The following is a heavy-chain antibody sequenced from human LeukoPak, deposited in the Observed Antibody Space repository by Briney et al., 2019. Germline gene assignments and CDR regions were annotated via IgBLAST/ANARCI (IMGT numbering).Heavy chain of an antibody. Sequence: VGSLRLSCAASGFTFSSYSMNWVRQAPGKGLEWVSSITIRGTYIQYADAVKGRFTISRDNAKNSLYLQMSSLRAEDAALYYCARTTSGATFSDYYYYHMDVWGKGTTVTVSS. CDR2: ITIRGTYI. V-gene: IGHV3-21*01. CDR3: ARTTSGATFSDYYYYHMDV. D-gene: IGHD1-26*01. CDR1: GFTFSSYS. J-gene: IGHJ6*03.